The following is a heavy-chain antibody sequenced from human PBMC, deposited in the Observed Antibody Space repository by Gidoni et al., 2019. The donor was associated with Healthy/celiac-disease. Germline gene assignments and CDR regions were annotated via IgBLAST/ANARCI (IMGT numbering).Heavy chain of an antibody. CDR2: INPNSGGT. Sequence: QVQLVQSGAEVKKPGASVKVSCKASGYTFTGYYMHWVRQAPGQGLEWMGWINPNSGGTNYAQKFQGWVTMTRDTSISTAYMELSRLRSDDTAVYYCARERGPGEIVVVTDPGAFDIWGQGTMVTVSS. D-gene: IGHD2-21*02. CDR3: ARERGPGEIVVVTDPGAFDI. J-gene: IGHJ3*02. CDR1: GYTFTGYY. V-gene: IGHV1-2*04.